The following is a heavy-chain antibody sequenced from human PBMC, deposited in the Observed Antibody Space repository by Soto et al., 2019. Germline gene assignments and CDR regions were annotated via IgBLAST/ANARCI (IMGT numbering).Heavy chain of an antibody. CDR2: ISSNGGST. V-gene: IGHV3-64*01. J-gene: IGHJ6*03. CDR3: ARDASIAALRYYMDV. D-gene: IGHD6-6*01. Sequence: GGSLRLSCAASGCTFSSYAMHWVRQAPGKGLEYVSAISSNGGSTYYANSVKGRFTISRDNSKNTLYLQMGSLRAEDMAVYYCARDASIAALRYYMDVWGKGTTVTVSS. CDR1: GCTFSSYA.